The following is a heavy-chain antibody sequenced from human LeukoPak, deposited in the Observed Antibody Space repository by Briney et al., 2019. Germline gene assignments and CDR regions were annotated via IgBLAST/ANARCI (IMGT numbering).Heavy chain of an antibody. D-gene: IGHD3-3*01. CDR3: ARDRGGAYDFWSGYYTGYFDY. J-gene: IGHJ4*02. CDR2: ISSSGSTI. V-gene: IGHV3-11*04. CDR1: GFTFSDYY. Sequence: GGSLRLSCAASGFTFSDYYMSWIRQAPGKGLEWVSYISSSGSTIYYADSVKGRFTISRDNAKNSLYLQMNSLRAEDTAVYYCARDRGGAYDFWSGYYTGYFDYWGQGTLVPVSS.